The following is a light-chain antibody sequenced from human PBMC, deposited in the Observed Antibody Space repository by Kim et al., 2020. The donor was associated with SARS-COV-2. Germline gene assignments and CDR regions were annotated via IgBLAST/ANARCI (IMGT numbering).Light chain of an antibody. CDR3: QVWDTSSDHPV. Sequence: AQGKTAEITCGGNNIASKNVHWYQQKPGLAPVLVIYHDTDRPSGIPERFSGSNSGDTATLTISWVEAGDEADYYCQVWDTSSDHPVFGGGTQLTVL. V-gene: IGLV3-21*04. CDR1: NIASKN. J-gene: IGLJ2*01. CDR2: HDT.